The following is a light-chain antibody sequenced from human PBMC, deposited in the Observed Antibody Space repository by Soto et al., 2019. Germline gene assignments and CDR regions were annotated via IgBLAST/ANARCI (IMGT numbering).Light chain of an antibody. V-gene: IGLV1-40*01. CDR3: QSYDSSLSGYV. J-gene: IGLJ1*01. Sequence: QSVLTQPPSVSGAPGQRVTISCTGSSSNIGAGYDVHWYQQFSGTAPKLLIYGNNNRPSGVPDRFSGSKSGTSASLAITGLQAEDEADYYCQSYDSSLSGYVFGTGTQLTVL. CDR2: GNN. CDR1: SSNIGAGYD.